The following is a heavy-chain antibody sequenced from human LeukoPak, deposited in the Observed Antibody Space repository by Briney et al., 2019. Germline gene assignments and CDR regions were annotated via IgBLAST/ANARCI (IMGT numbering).Heavy chain of an antibody. CDR2: IYSRGNT. V-gene: IGHV4-39*07. CDR1: GASISSSSSY. D-gene: IGHD2-8*01. J-gene: IGHJ4*02. CDR3: ARSNGAAMTYIPFDS. Sequence: SSETLSLTCTVSGASISSSSSYWGWIRQPPGKGLEWLGNIYSRGNTYYNPSLKSRVTISVDKSKNQFSLKLSSVTAADTAIYYCARSNGAAMTYIPFDSWGQGTLVTVSS.